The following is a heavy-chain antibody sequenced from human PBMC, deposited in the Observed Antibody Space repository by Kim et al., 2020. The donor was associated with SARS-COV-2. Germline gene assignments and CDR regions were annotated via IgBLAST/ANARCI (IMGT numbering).Heavy chain of an antibody. CDR3: ARLSYCGGDCYVNPFDY. CDR1: GFTFSSYW. J-gene: IGHJ4*02. D-gene: IGHD2-21*02. CDR2: INSDGSST. Sequence: GGSLRLSCAASGFTFSSYWMHWVRQAPGKGLVWVSRINSDGSSTSYADSVKGRFTISRDNAKNTLYLQMNSLRAEDTAVYYCARLSYCGGDCYVNPFDYWGQGTLVTVSS. V-gene: IGHV3-74*01.